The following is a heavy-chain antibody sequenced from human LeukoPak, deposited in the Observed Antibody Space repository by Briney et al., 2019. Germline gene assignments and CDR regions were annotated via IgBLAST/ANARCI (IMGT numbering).Heavy chain of an antibody. D-gene: IGHD6-19*01. CDR1: GYTFTGYY. Sequence: ASVKVSCKASGYTFTGYYMHWVRQAPGQGLEWMGWINPNSGGTNYAQKFQGRVTMTRDTSISTAYMELSRLRSDDTAVYYCARAPRSGWYPYYYYYMDVWGKGTTVTVSS. J-gene: IGHJ6*03. V-gene: IGHV1-2*02. CDR3: ARAPRSGWYPYYYYYMDV. CDR2: INPNSGGT.